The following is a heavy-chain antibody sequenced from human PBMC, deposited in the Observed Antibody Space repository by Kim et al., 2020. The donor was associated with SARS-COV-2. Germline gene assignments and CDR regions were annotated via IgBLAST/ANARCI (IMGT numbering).Heavy chain of an antibody. D-gene: IGHD3-22*01. CDR3: ARRYYYDSSGPYYFDY. V-gene: IGHV4-34*01. Sequence: SLKSRVTRSVDTSKNQFSLKLSSVTAADTAVYYCARRYYYDSSGPYYFDYWGQGTLVTVSS. J-gene: IGHJ4*02.